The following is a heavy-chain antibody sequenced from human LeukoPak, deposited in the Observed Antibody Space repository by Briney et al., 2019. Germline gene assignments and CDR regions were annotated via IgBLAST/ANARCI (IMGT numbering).Heavy chain of an antibody. CDR1: GCTFSSYA. Sequence: GGSLRLSCAASGCTFSSYAMHWVRQAPGKGLEWVAVISYDGSNKYYADSVKGRFTISRDNSKNTLYLQMNSLRAEDTAVYYCARDRTVPNYDYVWGSPLSWGQGTLVTVSS. V-gene: IGHV3-30*04. CDR3: ARDRTVPNYDYVWGSPLS. J-gene: IGHJ5*02. CDR2: ISYDGSNK. D-gene: IGHD3-16*01.